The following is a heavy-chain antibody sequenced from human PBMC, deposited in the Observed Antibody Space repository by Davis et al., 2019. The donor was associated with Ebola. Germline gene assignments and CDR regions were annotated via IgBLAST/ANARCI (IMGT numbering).Heavy chain of an antibody. CDR2: INPSGGST. D-gene: IGHD3-10*01. Sequence: AASVKVSCKASGYTFTSYYMHWVRQAPGQGLEWMGIINPSGGSTSYAQKFQGRVTMTRDTSTSTAYMELRSRRSDDTAVYYCARVKSITMVRGVYNWFDPCGQGTLVTVPS. V-gene: IGHV1-46*01. J-gene: IGHJ5*02. CDR1: GYTFTSYY. CDR3: ARVKSITMVRGVYNWFDP.